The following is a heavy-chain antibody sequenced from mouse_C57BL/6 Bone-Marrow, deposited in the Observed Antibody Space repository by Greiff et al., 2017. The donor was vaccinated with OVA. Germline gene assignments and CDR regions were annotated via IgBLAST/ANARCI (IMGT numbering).Heavy chain of an antibody. V-gene: IGHV6-6*01. Sequence: EVKVEESGGGLVQPGGSMKLSCAASGFTFSDAWMDWVRQSPEQGLEWVAEIRNKANNHATYSAESVKGRFTISRDDSKSSVYLQMNSLRAEDTGIYYCTRHGSSGYFDVWGTGTTVTVSS. D-gene: IGHD1-1*01. CDR1: GFTFSDAW. CDR2: IRNKANNHAT. CDR3: TRHGSSGYFDV. J-gene: IGHJ1*03.